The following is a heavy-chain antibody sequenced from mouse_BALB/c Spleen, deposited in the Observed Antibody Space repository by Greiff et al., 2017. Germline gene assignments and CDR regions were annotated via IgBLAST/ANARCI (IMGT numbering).Heavy chain of an antibody. CDR2: IWGAGST. V-gene: IGHV2-6-7*01. Sequence: VQVVESGPGLVAPSQSLSITCTASGFSLTGYGVNWVRQPPGTGLECLGLIWGAGSTDYNTALKSRLSISKDKTKSQVFLKMNSLQTDDTARYYCAGDKALGGAFAYWGQGTLVTVSA. J-gene: IGHJ3*01. D-gene: IGHD1-1*02. CDR3: AGDKALGGAFAY. CDR1: GFSLTGYG.